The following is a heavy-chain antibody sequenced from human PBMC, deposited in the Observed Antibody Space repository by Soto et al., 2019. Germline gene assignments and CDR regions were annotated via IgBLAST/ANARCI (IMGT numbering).Heavy chain of an antibody. CDR1: GGSVSSDDFY. CDR3: ARWVQYDTIFDQPAPGGMDV. J-gene: IGHJ6*02. D-gene: IGHD3-9*01. V-gene: IGHV4-30-4*08. Sequence: KSSETLSLTCTVSGGSVSSDDFYWSWLRQPPGKGLEWIGYQYHGGPTFYNPSLKSRVSISVDTSKNQFSLKLNSVTAADTAVYYCARWVQYDTIFDQPAPGGMDVWGQGTTATVSS. CDR2: QYHGGPT.